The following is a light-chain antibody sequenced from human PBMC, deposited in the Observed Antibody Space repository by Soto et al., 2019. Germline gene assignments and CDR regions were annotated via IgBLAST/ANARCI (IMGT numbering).Light chain of an antibody. CDR2: DVS. Sequence: QSALTQPASVSGSPGQSIAISCTGTNGDIGGYNYVSWYQQHPGKAPKLLIYDVSNRPSGVSNRFSGSKSGNMASLTISGLQAEDEADYYCSSYTSSNTWVFGGGTTLTVL. V-gene: IGLV2-14*01. J-gene: IGLJ3*02. CDR3: SSYTSSNTWV. CDR1: NGDIGGYNY.